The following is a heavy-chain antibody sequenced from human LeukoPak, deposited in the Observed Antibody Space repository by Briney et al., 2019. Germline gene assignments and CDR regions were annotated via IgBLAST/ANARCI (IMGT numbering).Heavy chain of an antibody. J-gene: IGHJ5*02. V-gene: IGHV1-69*13. CDR3: ARDVPYCSSTSCYTLSAPWFDP. CDR1: GGTFSSYA. Sequence: ASVKVSCKASGGTFSSYAISWVRQAPGQGLEWMGGIIPIFGTANYAQKFQGRVTITADESTSTAYMELSSLRSEDTAVYYCARDVPYCSSTSCYTLSAPWFDPWGQGTLVTVSS. CDR2: IIPIFGTA. D-gene: IGHD2-2*02.